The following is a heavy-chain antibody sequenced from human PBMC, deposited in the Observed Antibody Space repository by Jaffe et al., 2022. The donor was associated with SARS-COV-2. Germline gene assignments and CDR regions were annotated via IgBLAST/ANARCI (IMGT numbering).Heavy chain of an antibody. CDR1: GGSISSYY. Sequence: QVQLQESGPGLVKPSETLSLTCTVSGGSISSYYWSWIRQPPGKGLEWIGYIYYSGSTNYNPSLKSRVTISVDTSKNQFSLKLSSVTAADTAVYYCARGYGSGSFGMDVWGQGTTVTVSS. D-gene: IGHD3-10*01. J-gene: IGHJ6*02. V-gene: IGHV4-59*01. CDR2: IYYSGST. CDR3: ARGYGSGSFGMDV.